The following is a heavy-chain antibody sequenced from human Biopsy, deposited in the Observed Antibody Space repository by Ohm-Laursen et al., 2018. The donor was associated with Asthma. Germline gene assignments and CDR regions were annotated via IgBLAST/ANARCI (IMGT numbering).Heavy chain of an antibody. J-gene: IGHJ6*02. Sequence: ETLSLTCDVYPGSFSGFFWTWIRQSPGKGLEWIGETNERGVTNNNPSLESRVIISIDTYWNRVSLKLTSVTAADTAVYYCARGPELDVWGQGTTVTVSS. CDR3: ARGPELDV. CDR2: TNERGVT. V-gene: IGHV4-34*01. CDR1: PGSFSGFF.